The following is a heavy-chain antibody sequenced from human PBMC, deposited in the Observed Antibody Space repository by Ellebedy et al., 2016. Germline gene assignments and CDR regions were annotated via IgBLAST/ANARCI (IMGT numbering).Heavy chain of an antibody. V-gene: IGHV3-30-3*01. CDR1: GFTFSSYA. CDR2: ISYDGSNK. Sequence: GESLKISXAASGFTFSSYAMHWVRQAPGKGLEWVAVISYDGSNKYYADSVKGRFTISRDNSKNTLYLQMNSLRAEDTAVYYCARVMVNPPGVNDYWGQGTLVTVSS. J-gene: IGHJ4*02. CDR3: ARVMVNPPGVNDY. D-gene: IGHD4-23*01.